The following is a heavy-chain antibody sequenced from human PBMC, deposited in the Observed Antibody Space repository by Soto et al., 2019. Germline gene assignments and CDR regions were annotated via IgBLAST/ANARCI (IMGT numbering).Heavy chain of an antibody. V-gene: IGHV3-23*01. D-gene: IGHD4-17*01. CDR2: ITGNGRST. CDR3: ANYYGDYAGGEFFQH. CDR1: GFTFSNYA. J-gene: IGHJ1*01. Sequence: VQLLESGGDLIQPGGSLRLSCAFSGFTFSNYAMNWVRQAPGKGLEWVSAITGNGRSTYYADSVKGRFTISRDNSKNTLHLQMNRLRAEDTDLYYCANYYGDYAGGEFFQHWGQGNLVPVSS.